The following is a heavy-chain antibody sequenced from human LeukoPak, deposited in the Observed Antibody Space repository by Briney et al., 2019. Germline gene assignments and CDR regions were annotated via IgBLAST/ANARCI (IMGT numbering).Heavy chain of an antibody. CDR3: ARGGDIVGATRSAFDI. Sequence: GGSLRLSCAASGFTVSSNYMSWVRQAPGKGLEWVSVLSSGGTTYYADSVKGRFTISRDNSKNTLYLQVNSLRAEDTAIYYCARGGDIVGATRSAFDIWGQGTMVTVSS. CDR1: GFTVSSNY. J-gene: IGHJ3*02. V-gene: IGHV3-53*01. D-gene: IGHD1-26*01. CDR2: LSSGGTT.